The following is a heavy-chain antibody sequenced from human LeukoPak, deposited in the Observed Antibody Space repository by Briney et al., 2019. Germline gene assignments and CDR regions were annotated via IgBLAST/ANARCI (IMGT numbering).Heavy chain of an antibody. J-gene: IGHJ4*02. CDR1: GDRVSTNSVA. CDR2: TSYRSKWYN. V-gene: IGHV6-1*01. CDR3: AREAEITRFDY. Sequence: SQTLSLTCAISGDRVSTNSVAWNWIRQSPSRGLEWLGRTSYRSKWYNDYAVSVKSRITITPDTSKNQFSLQLNSVTPEDTAVYSCAREAEITRFDYWGQGTLVTVSS. D-gene: IGHD5-24*01.